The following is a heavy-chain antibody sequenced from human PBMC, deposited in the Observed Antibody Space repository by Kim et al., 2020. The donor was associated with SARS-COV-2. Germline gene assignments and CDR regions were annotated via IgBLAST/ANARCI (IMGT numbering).Heavy chain of an antibody. CDR2: INQDGSEK. CDR1: GFTFSNYW. CDR3: ARGGRPFDY. D-gene: IGHD2-15*01. V-gene: IGHV3-7*04. Sequence: GGSLRLSCAASGFTFSNYWMSWVRQAPGKGLEWVANINQDGSEKYYVDSVKGRFTSSRHNAKNSQYQQIDSRGAEDTAVYYCARGGRPFDYWGQGTLVTVSS. J-gene: IGHJ4*02.